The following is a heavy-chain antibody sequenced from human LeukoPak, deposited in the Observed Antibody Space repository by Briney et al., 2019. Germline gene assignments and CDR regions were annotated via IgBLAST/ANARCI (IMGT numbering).Heavy chain of an antibody. J-gene: IGHJ5*02. Sequence: GGSLRLSCAASGITFSNYGMSWVRQAPGKGLEWVSSISGRGDSTYYADSVKGRFTISRDNSKNTLYLQMNSLRAVDTAVYYCAKGGGFSSSWLANWFDPWGQGTLVTVSS. CDR3: AKGGGFSSSWLANWFDP. V-gene: IGHV3-23*01. D-gene: IGHD6-6*01. CDR1: GITFSNYG. CDR2: ISGRGDST.